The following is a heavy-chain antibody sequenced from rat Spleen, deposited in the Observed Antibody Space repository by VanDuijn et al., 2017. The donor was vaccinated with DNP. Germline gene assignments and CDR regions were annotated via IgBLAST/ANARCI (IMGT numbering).Heavy chain of an antibody. Sequence: EVQLVESGGGPVQPGRSLKLSCVASGFIFSNFWMTWIRQAPGKGLEWVASISNTGGGNTYYRDSVKGRFTISRDNAKNTQYLQMDSLRSEDTATYYCARESTRVPGDYWGQGTLVTVSS. CDR2: ISNTGGGNT. J-gene: IGHJ3*01. V-gene: IGHV5-31*01. CDR1: GFIFSNFW. CDR3: ARESTRVPGDY. D-gene: IGHD1-4*01.